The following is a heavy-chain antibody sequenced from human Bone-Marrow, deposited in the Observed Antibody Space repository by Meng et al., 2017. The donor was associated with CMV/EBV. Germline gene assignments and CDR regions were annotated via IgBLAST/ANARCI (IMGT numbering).Heavy chain of an antibody. CDR1: GFTFDDYA. Sequence: SLKISCAASGFTFDDYAMHWVRQAPGKGLEWVSGISWNSRNVGYADSVKGRFTISRDNSKNTLYLQMNSLRAEDTAVYYCARVAWELLFDYWGQGTLVTVSS. CDR2: ISWNSRNV. J-gene: IGHJ4*02. D-gene: IGHD1-26*01. V-gene: IGHV3-9*01. CDR3: ARVAWELLFDY.